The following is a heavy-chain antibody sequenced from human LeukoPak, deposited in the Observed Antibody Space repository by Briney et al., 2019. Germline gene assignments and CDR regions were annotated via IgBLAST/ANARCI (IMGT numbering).Heavy chain of an antibody. CDR2: IYYSGST. CDR1: GGSISSSSYY. Sequence: SETLSLTCTVSGGSISSSSYYWGWVRQPPGKGLEWIGGIYYSGSTYYNPSLKSRVTISVDTSKNQFSLKLSSVTVADTAVYYCAPSSPGFDYWGQGTLVTVSS. D-gene: IGHD2-15*01. V-gene: IGHV4-39*01. CDR3: APSSPGFDY. J-gene: IGHJ4*02.